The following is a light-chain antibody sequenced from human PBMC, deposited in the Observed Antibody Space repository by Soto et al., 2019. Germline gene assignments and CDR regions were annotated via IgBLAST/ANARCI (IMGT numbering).Light chain of an antibody. CDR2: DAS. CDR1: QSVFNH. V-gene: IGKV1-39*01. Sequence: DVQMTQSRSSLSASVGDSVTITCRASQSVFNHLSWFQQRPGKGPKLLIYDASSLHAGVPSRFSGSGYGTDFTLTISTAQPEDSAIYYCHQSSSTPLTFGGGTRVELK. CDR3: HQSSSTPLT. J-gene: IGKJ4*01.